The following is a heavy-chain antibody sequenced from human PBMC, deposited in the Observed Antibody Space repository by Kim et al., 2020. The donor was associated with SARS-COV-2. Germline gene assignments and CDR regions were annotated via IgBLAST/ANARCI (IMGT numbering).Heavy chain of an antibody. J-gene: IGHJ5*02. Sequence: ASVKVSCKASGYTFTSYGISWVRQAPGQGLEWMGWISAYNGNTNYAQKLQGRVAMTTDTSTSTAYMELRSLRSDDTAVYYCARDGTYCSSTSCNNWFDPWGQRTLVTVSS. CDR2: ISAYNGNT. CDR1: GYTFTSYG. D-gene: IGHD2-2*01. CDR3: ARDGTYCSSTSCNNWFDP. V-gene: IGHV1-18*04.